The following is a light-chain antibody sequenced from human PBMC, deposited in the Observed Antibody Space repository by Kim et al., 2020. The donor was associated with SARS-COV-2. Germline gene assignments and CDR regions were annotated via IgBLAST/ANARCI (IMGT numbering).Light chain of an antibody. CDR2: AAS. V-gene: IGKV1-27*01. Sequence: EAVGNGSPTTGRASQDISNYLAWFQLKPGEARKLLIDAASAVKRGAPWRCRSRGAGEDFTITGSRLQAEDVATYYCQKCDRAPWTFGQGTKVEIK. CDR3: QKCDRAPWT. J-gene: IGKJ1*01. CDR1: QDISNY.